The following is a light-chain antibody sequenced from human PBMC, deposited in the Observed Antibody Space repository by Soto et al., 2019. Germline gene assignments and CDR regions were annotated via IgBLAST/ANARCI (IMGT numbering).Light chain of an antibody. CDR2: EVN. V-gene: IGLV2-8*01. Sequence: QSVLTQPPSASGSPGQSVAISCTGTSSDVGGYNYVSWYQQHPGKAPKLMIYEVNKRPSGVPDRFSGSKSGNTASLTVSGLQAEDEADYYCSSYRDTSTFWVFGGGTKLTVL. J-gene: IGLJ3*02. CDR3: SSYRDTSTFWV. CDR1: SSDVGGYNY.